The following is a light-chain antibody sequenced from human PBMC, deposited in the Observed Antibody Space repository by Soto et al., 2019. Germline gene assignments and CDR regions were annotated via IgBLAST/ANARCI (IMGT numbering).Light chain of an antibody. Sequence: DIQMTQSPSTLSASVGDRVTITCRASQSISNWLAWYQQKPGKAPKLLIYDASNSLVGGLESRFSGSGSGTEFTLTISSLQAEDFATYYCQQKYITPPWTFGPGTKVEVK. V-gene: IGKV1-5*01. CDR1: QSISNW. CDR2: DASN. J-gene: IGKJ1*01. CDR3: QQKYITPPWT.